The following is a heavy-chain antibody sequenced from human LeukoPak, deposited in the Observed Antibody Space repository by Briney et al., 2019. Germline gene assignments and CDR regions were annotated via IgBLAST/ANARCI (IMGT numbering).Heavy chain of an antibody. J-gene: IGHJ3*02. Sequence: ASVKVSCKASGGTFSSYAISWMRQAPGQGLEWMGGIIPIFGTANYAQKFQGRVTITTDESTSTAYMELRSLRSDDTAVYYCARDSPGGYCSSTSCPRDDAFDIWGQGTMVTVSS. D-gene: IGHD2-2*01. CDR2: IIPIFGTA. CDR1: GGTFSSYA. V-gene: IGHV1-69*05. CDR3: ARDSPGGYCSSTSCPRDDAFDI.